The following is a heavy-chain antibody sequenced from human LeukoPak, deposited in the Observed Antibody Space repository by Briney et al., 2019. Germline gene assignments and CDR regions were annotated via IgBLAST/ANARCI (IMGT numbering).Heavy chain of an antibody. CDR3: ATLIAAAGTVDY. V-gene: IGHV3-21*01. CDR1: GFTVSSTH. Sequence: GGSLRLSCAASGFTVSSTHMGWVRQAPGKGLEWVSSISSSSSYIYYADSVKGRFTISRDNAKNSLYLQMNSLRAEDTAVYYCATLIAAAGTVDYWGQGTLVTVSS. D-gene: IGHD6-13*01. CDR2: ISSSSSYI. J-gene: IGHJ4*02.